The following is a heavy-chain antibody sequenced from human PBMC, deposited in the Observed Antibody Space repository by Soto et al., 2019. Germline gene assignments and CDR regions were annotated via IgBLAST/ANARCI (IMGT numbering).Heavy chain of an antibody. J-gene: IGHJ4*02. Sequence: QVQLVESGGGVVQPGRSLRLSCAASGFTFSSYGMHWVRQAPGKGLEWVAVISYDGSNKYYADSVKGRFTISRDNSKSTLYLQMNSLRAEDTAVYYCAKDHLPTTVTTFGADYWGQGTLVTVSS. D-gene: IGHD4-17*01. CDR1: GFTFSSYG. CDR3: AKDHLPTTVTTFGADY. CDR2: ISYDGSNK. V-gene: IGHV3-30*18.